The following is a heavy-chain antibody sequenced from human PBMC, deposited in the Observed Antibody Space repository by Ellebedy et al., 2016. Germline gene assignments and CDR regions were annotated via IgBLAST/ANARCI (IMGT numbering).Heavy chain of an antibody. CDR2: INHSGST. J-gene: IGHJ6*02. Sequence: SETLSLXXTVSGGSISSYYWSWIRQPPGKGLEWIGEINHSGSTNYNPSLKSRVTISVDTSKNQFSLKLSSVTAADTAVYYCARGNNIVGATFGYYYYGMDVWGQGTTVTVSS. CDR3: ARGNNIVGATFGYYYYGMDV. V-gene: IGHV4-34*01. D-gene: IGHD1-26*01. CDR1: GGSISSYY.